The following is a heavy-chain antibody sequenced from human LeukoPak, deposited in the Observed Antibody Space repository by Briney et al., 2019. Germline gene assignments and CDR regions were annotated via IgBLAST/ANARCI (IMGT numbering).Heavy chain of an antibody. CDR1: KFTFSTYW. CDR2: MNQLGNEK. CDR3: VRGTYYYEF. V-gene: IGHV3-7*04. D-gene: IGHD3-16*01. J-gene: IGHJ4*02. Sequence: GGSLRLSCAASKFTFSTYWMSWVRQAPGKGLEWVAYMNQLGNEKNYLDSVKGRFTISRDNAKNSLYLQMTSLRDEDTAVYYCVRGTYYYEFWGQGTLVTVSS.